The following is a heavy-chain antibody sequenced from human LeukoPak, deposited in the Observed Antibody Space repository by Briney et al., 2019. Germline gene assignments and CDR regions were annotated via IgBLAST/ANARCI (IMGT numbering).Heavy chain of an antibody. Sequence: PGRSLRLSCAASGFTFDDYATHWVRQAPGKGLEWVSGISWNSGSIGYADSVKGRFTISRDNAKNSLYLQMNSLRAEDTALYYRAKGGRYSYGPYYFDYWGQGTLVTVSS. CDR3: AKGGRYSYGPYYFDY. J-gene: IGHJ4*02. V-gene: IGHV3-9*01. CDR1: GFTFDDYA. D-gene: IGHD5-18*01. CDR2: ISWNSGSI.